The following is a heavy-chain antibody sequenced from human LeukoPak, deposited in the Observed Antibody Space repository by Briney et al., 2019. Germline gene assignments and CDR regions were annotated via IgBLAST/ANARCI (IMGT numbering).Heavy chain of an antibody. CDR2: MYSGGST. CDR3: ARATFWSGYQRDSWYMDV. D-gene: IGHD3-3*01. V-gene: IGHV3-66*02. J-gene: IGHJ6*03. Sequence: PGGSLRLSCAASGFTFSSYSMNWVRQAPGKGLEWVSVMYSGGSTYYADSVKGRFTISRDNSENTLYLHMNSLRAEDTAVYYCARATFWSGYQRDSWYMDVWGKGTTVTVSS. CDR1: GFTFSSYS.